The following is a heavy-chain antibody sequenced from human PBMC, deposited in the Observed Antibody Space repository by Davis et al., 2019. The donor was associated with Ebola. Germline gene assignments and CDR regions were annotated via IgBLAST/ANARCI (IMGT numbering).Heavy chain of an antibody. CDR1: GDSMKTYL. J-gene: IGHJ3*02. D-gene: IGHD4-23*01. CDR3: ARNSDYGGNDVFDI. V-gene: IGHV4-59*01. Sequence: MPGGSLRLSCTVPGDSMKTYLWSWIQQPPGKGLEWIGYIFYSGSTTYTPSLKSRVTMSIDTSKKQFSLKVNSVTPADTAVYYCARNSDYGGNDVFDIWGQGTMVTVSS. CDR2: IFYSGST.